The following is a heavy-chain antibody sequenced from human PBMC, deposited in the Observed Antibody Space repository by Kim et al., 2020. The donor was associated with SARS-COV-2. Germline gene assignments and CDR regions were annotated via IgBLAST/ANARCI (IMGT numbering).Heavy chain of an antibody. Sequence: GNGDTKYSQKFQGRVTLTSDTSASAAYMELSSLGSEDTAVYYCARSRSLYYWGQGTLVTVSS. D-gene: IGHD1-26*01. CDR3: ARSRSLYY. V-gene: IGHV1-3*01. CDR2: GNGDT. J-gene: IGHJ4*02.